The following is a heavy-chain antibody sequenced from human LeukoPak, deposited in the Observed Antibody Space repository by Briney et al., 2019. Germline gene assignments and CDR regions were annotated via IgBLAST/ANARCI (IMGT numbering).Heavy chain of an antibody. Sequence: QSLSLTCAISGDSVSSNIAAWNWIRQSQSRGLEWLGRTYFRSKWETDYADSVKGRINVDADTSNNQFSLHLKSVTPEDTAVYYCASGWALSWGQGTLVTVSS. CDR3: ASGWALS. CDR1: GDSVSSNIAA. CDR2: TYFRSKWET. V-gene: IGHV6-1*01. D-gene: IGHD6-19*01. J-gene: IGHJ5*02.